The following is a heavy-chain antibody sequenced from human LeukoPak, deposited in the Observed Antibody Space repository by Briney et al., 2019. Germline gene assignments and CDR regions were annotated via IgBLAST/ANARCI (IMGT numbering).Heavy chain of an antibody. CDR1: GFAFSSYA. CDR3: ARDLWELPSIGPSWFDP. J-gene: IGHJ5*02. Sequence: PGGSLRHSCAASGFAFSSYAMSWVRQAPGKGLEWVSSISGSGGSTYHADSVKGRFTISRDNAKNSLYLQMNSLRAEDTAVYYCARDLWELPSIGPSWFDPWGQGTQVTVSS. CDR2: ISGSGGST. D-gene: IGHD1-26*01. V-gene: IGHV3-23*01.